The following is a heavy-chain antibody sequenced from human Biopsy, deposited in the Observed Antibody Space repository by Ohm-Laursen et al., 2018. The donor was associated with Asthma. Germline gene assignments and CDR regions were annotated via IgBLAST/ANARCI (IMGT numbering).Heavy chain of an antibody. D-gene: IGHD3-9*01. CDR1: GYIFINYA. CDR2: INASNGNT. Sequence: SVKVSCKASGYIFINYAIHWVRQAPGQGLEWMGWINASNGNTKYSQKFQGRVTISRDTSASTAYMELSSLRSEDTAVYYCARTYYDFLTGQVIDAFAIWGQGTMVTVSS. V-gene: IGHV1-3*01. CDR3: ARTYYDFLTGQVIDAFAI. J-gene: IGHJ3*02.